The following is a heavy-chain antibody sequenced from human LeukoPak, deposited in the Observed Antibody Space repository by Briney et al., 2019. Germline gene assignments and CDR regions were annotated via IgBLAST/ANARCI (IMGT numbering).Heavy chain of an antibody. CDR2: FKTNYNQV. Sequence: GSLRLSCVASGFSFTDYAMNWVRQAPGKGLEWVSTFKTNYNQVYYADSVRGRFTMSTDNSKKTAYLQMNRLRVEDTALYYCARSVPDYTRFDFWGQGALVTVSS. J-gene: IGHJ4*02. CDR1: GFSFTDYA. CDR3: ARSVPDYTRFDF. D-gene: IGHD4-11*01. V-gene: IGHV3-23*05.